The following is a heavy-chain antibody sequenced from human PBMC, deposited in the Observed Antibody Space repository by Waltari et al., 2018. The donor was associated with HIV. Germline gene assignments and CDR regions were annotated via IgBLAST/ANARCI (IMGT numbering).Heavy chain of an antibody. CDR2: IYYSGST. J-gene: IGHJ3*02. Sequence: QVQLQESGPGLVKPSETLSLTCTVSGCSVSSGSYYWSWIRQPPGKGPEWIGYIYYSGSTNYNPSLKSRVTISVDTSKNQFSLKLSSVTAADTAVYYCARALGYCSSTSCYPHDAFDIWGQGTMVTVSS. CDR1: GCSVSSGSYY. CDR3: ARALGYCSSTSCYPHDAFDI. V-gene: IGHV4-61*01. D-gene: IGHD2-2*01.